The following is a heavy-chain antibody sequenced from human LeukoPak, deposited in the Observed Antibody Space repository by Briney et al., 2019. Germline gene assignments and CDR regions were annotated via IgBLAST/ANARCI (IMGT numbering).Heavy chain of an antibody. Sequence: PSETLSLTCAVYGGSFSGYYWSWIRQPPGKGLEWIGEINHSGSTNYNPSLKSRVTISVDTSKNQFSLKLSSVTAADTAVYYCARDLGEDGYKGYYFDYWGQGTLVTVSS. V-gene: IGHV4-34*01. CDR3: ARDLGEDGYKGYYFDY. CDR2: INHSGST. J-gene: IGHJ4*02. CDR1: GGSFSGYY. D-gene: IGHD5-24*01.